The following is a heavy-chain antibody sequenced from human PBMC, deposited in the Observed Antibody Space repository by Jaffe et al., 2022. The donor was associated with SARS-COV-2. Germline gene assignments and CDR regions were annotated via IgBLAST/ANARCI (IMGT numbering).Heavy chain of an antibody. Sequence: QVQLQPWGAGLLKPSETLSLTCVVHGGSFSGYSWSWIRQSPGKGLEWIGEINHTGSSNYNPSLKSRATISGDTSKSQFSLKLTSVTAADTAVYYCARDLYYFDSSSYYLGAFDIWGQGTTVIVSS. J-gene: IGHJ3*02. CDR2: INHTGSS. V-gene: IGHV4-34*01. CDR3: ARDLYYFDSSSYYLGAFDI. D-gene: IGHD3-22*01. CDR1: GGSFSGYS.